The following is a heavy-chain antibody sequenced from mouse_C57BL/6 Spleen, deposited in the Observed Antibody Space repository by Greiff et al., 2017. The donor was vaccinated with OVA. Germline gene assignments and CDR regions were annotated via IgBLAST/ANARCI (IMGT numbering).Heavy chain of an antibody. J-gene: IGHJ4*01. CDR2: IDPSDSYT. CDR3: ARWDDYYAMDY. V-gene: IGHV1-50*01. D-gene: IGHD4-1*01. Sequence: QVQLQQPGAELVKPGASVKLSCKASGYTFTSYWMQWVKQRPGQGLEWIGEIDPSDSYTNYNQKFKGKATLTVDTSSSTAYMQLSSLTSEDSAVYYCARWDDYYAMDYWGQGTSVTVSS. CDR1: GYTFTSYW.